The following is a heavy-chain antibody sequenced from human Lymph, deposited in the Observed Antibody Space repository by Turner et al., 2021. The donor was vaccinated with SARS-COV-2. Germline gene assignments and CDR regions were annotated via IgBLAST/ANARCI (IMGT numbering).Heavy chain of an antibody. Sequence: QVQLVQSGAEVKKPGASVKVSCKASEYTFTSYYMHWVRQAPGQGLEWMGIINPSGDSTSYAQKFQGRVTMTRDTSTSTVYMELSSLRSEDTAVYYCARVGPGGFDYWGQGTPVTVSS. CDR2: INPSGDST. J-gene: IGHJ4*02. CDR1: EYTFTSYY. CDR3: ARVGPGGFDY. D-gene: IGHD2-15*01. V-gene: IGHV1-46*01.